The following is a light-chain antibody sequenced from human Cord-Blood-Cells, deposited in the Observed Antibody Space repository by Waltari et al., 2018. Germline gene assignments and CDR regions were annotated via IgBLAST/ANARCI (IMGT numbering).Light chain of an antibody. CDR2: DVS. CDR1: SSDVGGYNY. CDR3: SSYTSSSTLV. Sequence: QSALTQPASVSASPGQSITISCPGTSSDVGGYNYVSWYQQPPGKAPKLMIYDVSNRPSGVSNRFSGSKSGNTASLTISGLQAEDEADYYCSSYTSSSTLVFGGGTKLTVL. J-gene: IGLJ2*01. V-gene: IGLV2-14*01.